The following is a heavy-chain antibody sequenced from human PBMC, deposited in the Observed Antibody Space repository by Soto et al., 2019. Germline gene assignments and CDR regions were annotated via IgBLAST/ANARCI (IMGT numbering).Heavy chain of an antibody. D-gene: IGHD3-3*01. CDR3: AKGITIFGGTSPFDP. CDR1: GFTFSSYA. CDR2: ISGSGGST. V-gene: IGHV3-23*01. Sequence: VGSLRLSCAASGFTFSSYAMSWVRQAPGKGLEWVSAISGSGGSTYYADSVKGRFTISRDNSKNTLYLQMNSLRAEDTAVYYCAKGITIFGGTSPFDPWGQGTLVTVSS. J-gene: IGHJ5*02.